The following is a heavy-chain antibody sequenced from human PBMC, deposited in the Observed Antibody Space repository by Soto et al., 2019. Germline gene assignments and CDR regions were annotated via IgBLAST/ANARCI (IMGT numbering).Heavy chain of an antibody. CDR3: ARGGHDFWSGYYLSYYYGMDV. V-gene: IGHV4-59*01. Sequence: SETLSLTCTVSGGSISSYYWSWIRQPPGKGLEWIGYIYYSGSTNYNPSLKSRVTISVDTSKNQFSLKLSSVTAADTAVYYCARGGHDFWSGYYLSYYYGMDVWGQGTTVTVSS. CDR2: IYYSGST. CDR1: GGSISSYY. J-gene: IGHJ6*02. D-gene: IGHD3-3*01.